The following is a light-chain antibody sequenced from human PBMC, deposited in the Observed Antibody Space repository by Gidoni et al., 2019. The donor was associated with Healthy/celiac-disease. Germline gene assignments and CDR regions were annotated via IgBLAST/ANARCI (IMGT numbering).Light chain of an antibody. CDR1: QSISSY. CDR2: AAS. Sequence: RVTITCRASQSISSYLNWYQQKPRKAPKLLIYAASSLQSGVPSRFSGSGSGTDFTLTISSLQPEDFATYYCQQSYSTPRKFGQGTKVEIK. CDR3: QQSYSTPRK. V-gene: IGKV1-39*01. J-gene: IGKJ1*01.